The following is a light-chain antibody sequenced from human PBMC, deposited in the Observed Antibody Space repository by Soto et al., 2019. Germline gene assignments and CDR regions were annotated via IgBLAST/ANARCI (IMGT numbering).Light chain of an antibody. J-gene: IGLJ1*01. Sequence: QSALTQPASVSGSPGQSITISCTGTSSDVGGYNYVSWYQQHPGKAPKLMIYEVSNRPSGVSNRFSGSKSGNTASPTISGLQAEDEADYYCSSYTSSSPLFGTGTKVTVL. CDR1: SSDVGGYNY. V-gene: IGLV2-14*01. CDR3: SSYTSSSPL. CDR2: EVS.